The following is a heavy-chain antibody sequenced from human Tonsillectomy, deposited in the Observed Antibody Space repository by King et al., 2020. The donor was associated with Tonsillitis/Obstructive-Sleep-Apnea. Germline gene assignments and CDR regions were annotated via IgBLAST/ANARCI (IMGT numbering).Heavy chain of an antibody. CDR3: ARGGNLDAFDV. CDR2: INHSGSN. J-gene: IGHJ3*01. D-gene: IGHD4-23*01. V-gene: IGHV4-34*01. Sequence: VQLQQWGAGLLKPSETLSLTCAVYGGSFSGYYWSWIRQPPGKGLEGIGEINHSGSNNYNPSLKSRVTISVDTSKNEFSLKLSSVTAADTAVYYCARGGNLDAFDVWGQGTMVTVSS. CDR1: GGSFSGYY.